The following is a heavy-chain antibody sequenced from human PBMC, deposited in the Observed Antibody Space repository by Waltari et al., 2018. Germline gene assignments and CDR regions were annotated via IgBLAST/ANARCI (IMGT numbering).Heavy chain of an antibody. CDR2: ISYDGSNK. CDR1: GFTFSSYH. V-gene: IGHV3-30-3*01. J-gene: IGHJ6*04. D-gene: IGHD6-13*01. CDR3: AREYSSLHGPVDV. Sequence: QVQLVESGGGVVKPGRSLRLSCAASGFTFSSYHMHWVRQAPGKGLEWVAVISYDGSNKYYADSVKGRFTISRDNSKNTLYLQMNSLRAEDTAVYYCAREYSSLHGPVDVWGKGTTVTISS.